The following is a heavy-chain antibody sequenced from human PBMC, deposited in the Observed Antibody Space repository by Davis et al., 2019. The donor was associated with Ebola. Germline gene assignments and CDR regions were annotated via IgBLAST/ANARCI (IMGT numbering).Heavy chain of an antibody. CDR1: GGTFSSYA. Sequence: SVKVSCKASGGTFSSYAISWVRQAPGQGLEWMGGIIPIFGTANYAQHFQGRVTISADKSTSTAYMELSSLRSEDTAIYYCAVPRSAAFDVWGQGTMVTVSS. CDR2: IIPIFGTA. D-gene: IGHD2-2*01. J-gene: IGHJ3*01. CDR3: AVPRSAAFDV. V-gene: IGHV1-69*06.